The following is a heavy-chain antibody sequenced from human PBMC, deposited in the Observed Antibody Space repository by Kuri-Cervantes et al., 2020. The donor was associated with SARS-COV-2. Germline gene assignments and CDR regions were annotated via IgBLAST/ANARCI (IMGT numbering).Heavy chain of an antibody. J-gene: IGHJ6*02. CDR1: GYTFTSYA. CDR2: INAGNSNT. CDR3: ARDHPYSNYDYYYYGMDV. Sequence: ASVTVSCKPCGYTFTSYAMHRVRLAPGQRLEWMGWINAGNSNTKYSQKFQGRVTITRDTSASTAYMELSSLRSEDTAVYYCARDHPYSNYDYYYYGMDVWGQGTTVTVSS. V-gene: IGHV1-3*01. D-gene: IGHD4-11*01.